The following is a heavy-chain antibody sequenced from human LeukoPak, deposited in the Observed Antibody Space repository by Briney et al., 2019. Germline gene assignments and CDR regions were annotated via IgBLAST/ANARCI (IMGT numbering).Heavy chain of an antibody. Sequence: PSETLSLTCTVSGDSIRSSSYHWGWIRQPPGKGLEWIGSIYYSGSTYNNRSLKRRLTISIDTSKNQFSLRLSSVTAVDTAVYYCTREVEGYSYASGRFLHFDPWGQGTLVTVSS. V-gene: IGHV4-39*07. CDR3: TREVEGYSYASGRFLHFDP. D-gene: IGHD3-10*01. CDR2: IYYSGST. J-gene: IGHJ5*02. CDR1: GDSIRSSSYH.